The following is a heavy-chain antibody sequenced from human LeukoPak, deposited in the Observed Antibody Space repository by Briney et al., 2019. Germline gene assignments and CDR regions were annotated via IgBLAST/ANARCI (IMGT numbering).Heavy chain of an antibody. CDR1: GFTFSSYS. D-gene: IGHD3-22*01. CDR3: AGTPRYYDSSGYYYLSF. J-gene: IGHJ4*02. Sequence: PGGSLRLSCAASGFTFSSYSMNWVRQAPGKGLEWVSSISSSSSYIYYADSVKGRFTISRDNAKNSLYLQMNSLRAEDTAVYYCAGTPRYYDSSGYYYLSFWGQGTLVTVSS. V-gene: IGHV3-21*01. CDR2: ISSSSSYI.